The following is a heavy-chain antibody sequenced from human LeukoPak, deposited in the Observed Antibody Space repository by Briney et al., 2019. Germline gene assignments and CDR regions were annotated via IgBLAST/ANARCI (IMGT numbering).Heavy chain of an antibody. Sequence: SETLSLTGTVSGGSISSYYWSWIGQPAGKGLGWIGHIYTSGSTTYNPSLKSRVTMSVDTSKNQFSLKLSSVTAADTAVYYCARVMGELLLGYCDLWGRGALVTVSS. CDR1: GGSISSYY. CDR2: IYTSGST. D-gene: IGHD1-26*01. CDR3: ARVMGELLLGYCDL. J-gene: IGHJ2*01. V-gene: IGHV4-4*07.